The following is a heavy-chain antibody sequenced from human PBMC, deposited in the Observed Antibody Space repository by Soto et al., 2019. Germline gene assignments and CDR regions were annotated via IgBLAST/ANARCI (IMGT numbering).Heavy chain of an antibody. V-gene: IGHV4-4*02. CDR1: GGSFTSNNW. Sequence: SDTLYLTCAVSGGSFTSNNWWTWVRQPPGQGLEWIGEIYRTGSTNYNPSLKSRVTISLDKSENQFSLKVTSLTAADTAVYYCASRDPGTSVDYWGQGTLVTVS. CDR3: ASRDPGTSVDY. CDR2: IYRTGST. J-gene: IGHJ4*02. D-gene: IGHD1-7*01.